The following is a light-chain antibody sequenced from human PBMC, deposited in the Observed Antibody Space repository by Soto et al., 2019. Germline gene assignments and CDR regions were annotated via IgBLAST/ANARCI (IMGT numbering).Light chain of an antibody. Sequence: QSALTQPPSASGSPGQSVTISCTGTSSDVGGYNYVSWHQQHPGKAPKLMIYEVSKRPSGVPDRFSGSKSGNTASLTVSGLQAEDEADYYCSSYAGSIEVFGNGTKVTVL. V-gene: IGLV2-8*01. CDR3: SSYAGSIEV. CDR1: SSDVGGYNY. CDR2: EVS. J-gene: IGLJ1*01.